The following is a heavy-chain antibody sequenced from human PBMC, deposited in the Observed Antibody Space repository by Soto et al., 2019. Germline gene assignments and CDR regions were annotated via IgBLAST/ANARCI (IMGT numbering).Heavy chain of an antibody. V-gene: IGHV4-38-2*02. CDR2: ISHRGAT. D-gene: IGHD3-22*01. J-gene: IGHJ4*02. CDR3: VRYEYDSSGHGDEH. CDR1: GSSIDRGYY. Sequence: SETLSLTCSVSGSSIDRGYYWGWIRQAPEGGLEWIGSISHRGATSDTPSLKSRAIISLYTSNNQLTLRLTSVAVDDTATYYCVRYEYDSSGHGDEHWGQGTLVTVPS.